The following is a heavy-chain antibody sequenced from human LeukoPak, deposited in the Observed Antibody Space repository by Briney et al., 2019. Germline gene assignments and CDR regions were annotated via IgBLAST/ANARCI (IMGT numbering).Heavy chain of an antibody. D-gene: IGHD3-10*01. J-gene: IGHJ6*02. CDR3: AKGGITMVRGVIITYYYYGMDV. V-gene: IGHV3-30*02. Sequence: GGSLRLSCAASGFTFSTYGMHWVRQAPGKGLEWVAFIRYDGSYKYYAASVMGRFTISRDISKDTLYLQMNSLRAEDTAVYYCAKGGITMVRGVIITYYYYGMDVWGQGTTVTVSS. CDR2: IRYDGSYK. CDR1: GFTFSTYG.